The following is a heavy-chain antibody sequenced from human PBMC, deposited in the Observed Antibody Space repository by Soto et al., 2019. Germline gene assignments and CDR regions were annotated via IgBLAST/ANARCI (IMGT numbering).Heavy chain of an antibody. CDR3: ARRESIGVV. CDR1: GYTFTSYG. V-gene: IGHV1-18*01. Sequence: VQLVQSGAEVKKPGASVKVSCKASGYTFTSYGISWVRHAPGQGLEWMGWISAYNGNTNYTQKLQGRVTMTTETSTSKANMEQRSPRSDDTAVYYWARRESIGVVWGQGTTVTVSS. J-gene: IGHJ6*02. D-gene: IGHD6-6*01. CDR2: ISAYNGNT.